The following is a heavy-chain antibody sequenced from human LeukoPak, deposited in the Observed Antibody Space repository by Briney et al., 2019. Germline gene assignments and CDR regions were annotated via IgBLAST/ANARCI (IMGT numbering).Heavy chain of an antibody. CDR1: GFTVSNNE. CDR2: ISGGST. V-gene: IGHV3-38-3*01. D-gene: IGHD6-19*01. J-gene: IGHJ4*02. Sequence: PGGSLRLSCAASGFTVSNNEMSWVRQAPGKGVEWVSSISGGSTYYADSVKGRFTISRDNSKNTLYLQMNSLRAEDTAVYYCARGSRSSGWFDYWGQGTLVTVSS. CDR3: ARGSRSSGWFDY.